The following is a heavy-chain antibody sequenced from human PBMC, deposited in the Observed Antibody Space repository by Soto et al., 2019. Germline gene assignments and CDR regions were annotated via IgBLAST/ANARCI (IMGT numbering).Heavy chain of an antibody. D-gene: IGHD2-15*01. CDR2: INRSGSI. Sequence: PSETLSLTCAVYGGSFSGYYWSWIRQPPGKGLEWIGEINRSGSINYNPSLKSRVTISVDTSKNQFSLKLSSVTAADTAVYYCARALVLGYCSGGSCYSSLYHRFEPWGQGRLVTVSS. J-gene: IGHJ5*02. V-gene: IGHV4-34*01. CDR1: GGSFSGYY. CDR3: ARALVLGYCSGGSCYSSLYHRFEP.